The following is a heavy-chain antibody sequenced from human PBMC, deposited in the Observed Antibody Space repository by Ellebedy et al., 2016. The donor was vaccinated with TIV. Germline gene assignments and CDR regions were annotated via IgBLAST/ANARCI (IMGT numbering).Heavy chain of an antibody. J-gene: IGHJ5*02. CDR2: IIPIFGTA. CDR1: GGTFSSYA. D-gene: IGHD6-19*01. CDR3: ARLRSPPGIAVAGTSWFDP. V-gene: IGHV1-69*13. Sequence: AASVKVSCKASGGTFSSYAISWVRQAPGQGLEWMGGIIPIFGTANYAQKFQGRVTITADESTSTAYMELSSLRSEDTAVYYCARLRSPPGIAVAGTSWFDPWGQGTLVTVSS.